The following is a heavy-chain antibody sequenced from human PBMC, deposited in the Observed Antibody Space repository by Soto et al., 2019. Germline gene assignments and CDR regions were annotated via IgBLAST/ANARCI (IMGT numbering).Heavy chain of an antibody. J-gene: IGHJ3*02. D-gene: IGHD3-22*01. V-gene: IGHV3-33*01. CDR2: IWYDGSNK. CDR1: GFTFSSYG. Sequence: PGGSLRLSCAASGFTFSSYGMHWVRQAPGKGLEWVAVIWYDGSNKYYADSVKGRFTISRDNSKNTLYLQMSSLRAEDTAVYYCARSYDSSGYYRHDAFDIWGQGTMVTVSS. CDR3: ARSYDSSGYYRHDAFDI.